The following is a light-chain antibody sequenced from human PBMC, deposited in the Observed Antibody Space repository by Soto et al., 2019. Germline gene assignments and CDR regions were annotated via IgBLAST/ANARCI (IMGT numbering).Light chain of an antibody. CDR3: QQYNSYSA. V-gene: IGKV1-5*01. CDR2: DAS. CDR1: QSISSW. Sequence: IKMTQSPSTLSASVGDRVTITCRASQSISSWLAWYQQKPGKAPKLLIYDASSLESGVPSRFSGSGSGTEFTLTISSLQPDDFATYYCQQYNSYSAFGQGTMVDVK. J-gene: IGKJ1*01.